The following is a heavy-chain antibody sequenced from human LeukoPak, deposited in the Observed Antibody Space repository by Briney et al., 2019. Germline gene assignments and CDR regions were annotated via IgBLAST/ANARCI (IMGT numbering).Heavy chain of an antibody. V-gene: IGHV3-23*01. CDR3: ARDGYQVPTIFGTFDP. Sequence: SGGSLRLSCAASGFTFSSYAMSWVRQAPGKGLEWISAISGSGGSTYYADSVRGRFTISRDDAKNSLYLQMNSLRAEDTAVYYCARDGYQVPTIFGTFDPWGQGTLVTVSS. CDR2: ISGSGGST. D-gene: IGHD3-3*01. CDR1: GFTFSSYA. J-gene: IGHJ5*02.